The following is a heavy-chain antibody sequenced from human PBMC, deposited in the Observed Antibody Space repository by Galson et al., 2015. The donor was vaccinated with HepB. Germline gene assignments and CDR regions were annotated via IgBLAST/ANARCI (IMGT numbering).Heavy chain of an antibody. V-gene: IGHV3-48*02. CDR3: ARGYGGNSPGPRYYYYYYMDV. J-gene: IGHJ6*03. D-gene: IGHD4-23*01. CDR2: ISSSSSTI. Sequence: SLRLSCAASGFTFSSYSMNWVRQAPGKGLEWVSYISSSSSTIYYADSVKGRFTISRDNAKNSLYLQMNSLRDEDTAVYYCARGYGGNSPGPRYYYYYYMDVWGKGTTVTVSS. CDR1: GFTFSSYS.